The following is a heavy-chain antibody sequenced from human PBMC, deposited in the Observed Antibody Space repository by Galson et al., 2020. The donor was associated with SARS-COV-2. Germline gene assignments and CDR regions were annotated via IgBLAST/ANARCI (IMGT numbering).Heavy chain of an antibody. CDR2: IRSSSGTI. Sequence: GGSLRLSCAASGLTFSSYTINWVRQAPVKGLELVAYIRSSSGTIYYADSVKGRFTISRDNAKNSLYLQLNSLRVEDTAVYYCARERLEYWGQGTLVTVSS. J-gene: IGHJ4*02. V-gene: IGHV3-48*04. D-gene: IGHD1-1*01. CDR3: ARERLEY. CDR1: GLTFSSYT.